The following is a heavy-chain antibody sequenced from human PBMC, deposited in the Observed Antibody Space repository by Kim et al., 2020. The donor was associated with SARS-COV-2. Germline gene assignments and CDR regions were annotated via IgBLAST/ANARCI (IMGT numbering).Heavy chain of an antibody. CDR3: ARTQGRYGDVGY. D-gene: IGHD4-17*01. V-gene: IGHV3-21*01. J-gene: IGHJ4*02. Sequence: YYADSVKGRLAIARDNAKNSLYLQMNSLRAEDTAVYYCARTQGRYGDVGYWGQGALVTVSS.